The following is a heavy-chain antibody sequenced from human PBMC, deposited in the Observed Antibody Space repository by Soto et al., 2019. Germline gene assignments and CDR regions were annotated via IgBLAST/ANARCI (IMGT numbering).Heavy chain of an antibody. Sequence: GGFLRLSCAASGFTFSDYGMRWIRQAPGKGLEYVSYISSNGSSIYYADSVKGRFTISRDNSKNALYLQMSSLRAEDTAVYYCVKGNPTMVRGVNGDYWGQGTLVTVSS. V-gene: IGHV3-64D*08. CDR2: ISSNGSSI. CDR1: GFTFSDYG. CDR3: VKGNPTMVRGVNGDY. J-gene: IGHJ4*02. D-gene: IGHD3-10*01.